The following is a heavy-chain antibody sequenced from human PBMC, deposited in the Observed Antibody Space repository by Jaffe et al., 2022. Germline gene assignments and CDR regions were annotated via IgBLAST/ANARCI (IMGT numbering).Heavy chain of an antibody. Sequence: QVQLVQSGAEVKKPGASVKVSCKASGYTFTGYYMHWVRQAPGQGLEWMGRINPNSGGTNYAQKFQGRVTMTRDTSISTAYMELSRLRSDDTAVYYCARARRIAAAVKDYFDYWGQGTLVTVSS. CDR3: ARARRIAAAVKDYFDY. CDR1: GYTFTGYY. CDR2: INPNSGGT. D-gene: IGHD6-13*01. V-gene: IGHV1-2*06. J-gene: IGHJ4*02.